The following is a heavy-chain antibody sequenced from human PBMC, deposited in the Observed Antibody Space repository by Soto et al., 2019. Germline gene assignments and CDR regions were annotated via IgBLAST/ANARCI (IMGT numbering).Heavy chain of an antibody. V-gene: IGHV1-69*01. CDR1: GGTFSSYA. CDR2: IIPFFATA. J-gene: IGHJ1*01. D-gene: IGHD3-22*01. Sequence: QVQLVQSGAEVKKPGSSVKVSCKASGGTFSSYAISWVRQAPGQGLEWMGGIIPFFATANYAQKFQGRVTITADESTRTAYMELSSLRSEDTAVYYCASGYYYDSSGYYPAEYFQHWGQGTLVTVSS. CDR3: ASGYYYDSSGYYPAEYFQH.